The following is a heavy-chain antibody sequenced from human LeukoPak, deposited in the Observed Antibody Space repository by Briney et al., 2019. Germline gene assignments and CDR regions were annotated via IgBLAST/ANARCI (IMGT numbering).Heavy chain of an antibody. CDR3: ARQVFGESDSDYFDS. V-gene: IGHV4-59*08. CDR1: GASISSSY. D-gene: IGHD3-10*01. J-gene: IGHJ4*02. CDR2: IAYTGST. Sequence: SETLSLTCTVSGASISSSYWNWIRQPPGRRMEWIGFIAYTGSTTYNPSLKSRVTLALDASKDQFSLTLSSVTAADTAVYYCARQVFGESDSDYFDSWGQGTLVTVSS.